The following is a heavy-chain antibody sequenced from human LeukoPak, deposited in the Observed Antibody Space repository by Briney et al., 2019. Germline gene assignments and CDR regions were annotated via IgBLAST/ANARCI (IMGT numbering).Heavy chain of an antibody. J-gene: IGHJ5*02. V-gene: IGHV4-61*02. CDR3: AREPPISGYLGWLDP. D-gene: IGHD3-22*01. Sequence: SQTLSLTCTVSGDSISSGDYYWSWIRQPAGKGLEWIGRISSSGSTNYNPSLKSRVTISVDTSKNQFSLKLSSVTAADTAVYYCAREPPISGYLGWLDPWAREPWSPSPQ. CDR1: GDSISSGDYY. CDR2: ISSSGST.